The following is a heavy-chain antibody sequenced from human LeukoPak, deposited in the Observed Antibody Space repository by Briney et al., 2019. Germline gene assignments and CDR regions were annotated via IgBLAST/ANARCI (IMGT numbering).Heavy chain of an antibody. CDR1: GYTFSAYY. V-gene: IGHV1-2*02. J-gene: IGHJ5*02. CDR2: INPNSGGT. D-gene: IGHD3-9*01. Sequence: ASVKVSCKASGYTFSAYYTHWVRQAPGQGLEWMGWINPNSGGTNYAQKFQGRVTMTRDTSINTAYMELSRLRSDDTAVYYCARDDVLTEPHSGGGTSEEFDPWGQGTLVTVSS. CDR3: ARDDVLTEPHSGGGTSEEFDP.